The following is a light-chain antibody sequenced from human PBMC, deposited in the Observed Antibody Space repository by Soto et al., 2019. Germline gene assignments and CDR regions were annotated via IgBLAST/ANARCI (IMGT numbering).Light chain of an antibody. J-gene: IGLJ1*01. CDR2: ENN. CDR1: NSNIGNTY. V-gene: IGLV1-51*02. Sequence: QSALTQPPSVSAAPGQKVTTSCSGSNSNIGNTYVSWYQQLPGTAPKLLIYENNKRPSGIPDRFSGSKSGTSATLGITGLQTGDEADYYCGAWDSGLSGYVFGTGTKVTVL. CDR3: GAWDSGLSGYV.